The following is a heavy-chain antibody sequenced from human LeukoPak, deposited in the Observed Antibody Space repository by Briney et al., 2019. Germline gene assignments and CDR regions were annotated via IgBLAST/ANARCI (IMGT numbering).Heavy chain of an antibody. CDR3: ARHPQDGVVVAATHLDY. CDR1: GVSISAYY. V-gene: IGHV4-59*08. CDR2: IYYSGST. Sequence: SSETLSLTCSVSGVSISAYYWSWIRQPPGKGLEWIGYIYYSGSTNYNPSLESRVTISVDTSKNQFSLKLSSVTAADTAVYYCARHPQDGVVVAATHLDYWGQGTLVTVSS. D-gene: IGHD2-15*01. J-gene: IGHJ4*02.